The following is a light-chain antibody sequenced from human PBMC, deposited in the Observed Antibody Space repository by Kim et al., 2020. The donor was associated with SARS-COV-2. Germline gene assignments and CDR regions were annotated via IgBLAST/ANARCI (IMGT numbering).Light chain of an antibody. Sequence: DIQMTQSPSSVSASVGDRVTITCRASQGISSSLAWYQQKPGKAPKLLIYAASTLQSGVPSRFSGSGSGTDFTLTISSLQPEDFATYFCQHGNSFPPPTFGPGTKVDIK. V-gene: IGKV1-12*01. CDR2: AAS. J-gene: IGKJ3*01. CDR3: QHGNSFPPPT. CDR1: QGISSS.